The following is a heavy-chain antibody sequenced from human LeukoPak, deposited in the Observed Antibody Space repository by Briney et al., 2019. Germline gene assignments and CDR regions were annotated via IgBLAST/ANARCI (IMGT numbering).Heavy chain of an antibody. J-gene: IGHJ5*02. Sequence: GASVKVSCKASGYTFTSYAMNWVRQAPGQEGEWMGWISAYNGNTNYAQKLQGRVTMTTDTSTRTAYMELRSLRSDDTAVYYCARGLEWLARRHTWFDPWGQGTLVTVSS. CDR3: ARGLEWLARRHTWFDP. D-gene: IGHD3-3*01. CDR2: ISAYNGNT. V-gene: IGHV1-18*01. CDR1: GYTFTSYA.